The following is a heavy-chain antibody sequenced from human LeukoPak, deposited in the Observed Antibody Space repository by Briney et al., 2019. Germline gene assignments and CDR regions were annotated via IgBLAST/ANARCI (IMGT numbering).Heavy chain of an antibody. CDR1: GYTITAYY. J-gene: IGHJ3*02. CDR3: ARDLSGISSATDAFDM. D-gene: IGHD1-14*01. CDR2: INPNSGCT. V-gene: IGHV1-2*06. Sequence: ASVKVSCKTSGYTITAYYIHWVRQDPGQGLEWMGRINPNSGCTDSAQKIQGTVTMTRDTSMNTAYMELSRLRSDDTAVYYCARDLSGISSATDAFDMWGQGTMVTVSS.